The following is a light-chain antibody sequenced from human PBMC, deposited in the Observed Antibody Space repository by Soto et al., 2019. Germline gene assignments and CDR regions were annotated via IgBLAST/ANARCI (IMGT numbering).Light chain of an antibody. Sequence: DIQMTQAPSSLSASVGDRVTITCRASQSISSYLNWYQQKPGKAPKLLIYAASSLQSGVPSRFSGSASGTDFTLTISSLQPEDFATYYCQQSYSTPLTFGGGTNVEIK. J-gene: IGKJ4*01. CDR1: QSISSY. CDR2: AAS. V-gene: IGKV1-39*01. CDR3: QQSYSTPLT.